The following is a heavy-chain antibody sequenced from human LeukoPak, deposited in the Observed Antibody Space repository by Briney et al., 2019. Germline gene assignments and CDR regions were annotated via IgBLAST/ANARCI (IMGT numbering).Heavy chain of an antibody. Sequence: GGSLRLSCAASGFAFTSYSMNWVRQAPGKGLEWVSYITSGSGTIYYADSVKGRFTISRDNAKNSLYLQMNSLRTEDTAVYYCARVRIPDYWGQGTLVTVSS. V-gene: IGHV3-48*04. J-gene: IGHJ4*02. CDR3: ARVRIPDY. CDR1: GFAFTSYS. CDR2: ITSGSGTI.